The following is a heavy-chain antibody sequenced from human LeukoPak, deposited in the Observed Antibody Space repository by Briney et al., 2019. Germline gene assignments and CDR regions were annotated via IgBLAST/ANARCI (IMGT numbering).Heavy chain of an antibody. J-gene: IGHJ4*02. CDR3: ARWTYSSGWMVGYYFDY. Sequence: PGGSLRLSCAASGFTFSSYAMSWVRQAPGKGLEWVSAISGSGGSTYYADSVKGRFTISRDNSKNTLYLQMNSLRAEDTDVYYCARWTYSSGWMVGYYFDYWGQGTLVTVSS. CDR1: GFTFSSYA. CDR2: ISGSGGST. D-gene: IGHD6-19*01. V-gene: IGHV3-23*01.